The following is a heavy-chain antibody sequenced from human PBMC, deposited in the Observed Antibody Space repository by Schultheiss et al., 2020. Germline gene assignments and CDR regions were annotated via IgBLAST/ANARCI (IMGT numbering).Heavy chain of an antibody. CDR1: GFTLSGSH. J-gene: IGHJ4*02. CDR2: IRRKTDDYAT. D-gene: IGHD2-2*01. Sequence: GGSLRLSCAASGFTLSGSHMHWVRQASGKGLEWVGHIRRKTDDYATAYAASVKGRFTISRDDSENMVYLQMHSLQTEDSAVYFCARQTDSCHDYWGQGTLVTVSS. CDR3: ARQTDSCHDY. V-gene: IGHV3-73*01.